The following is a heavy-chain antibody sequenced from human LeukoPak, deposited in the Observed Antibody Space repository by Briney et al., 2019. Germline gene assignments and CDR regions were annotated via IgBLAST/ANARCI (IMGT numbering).Heavy chain of an antibody. J-gene: IGHJ3*02. D-gene: IGHD3-22*01. Sequence: ASVKVSCKASGYTFTSYGISWVRQAPGQGLEWMGWISAYNGNTNYAQKLQGRVTMTTDTSTSTAYMELRSLRSGDTAVYYCASPQYYYDSSGYYNAFDIWGQGTMVTVSS. CDR2: ISAYNGNT. CDR3: ASPQYYYDSSGYYNAFDI. CDR1: GYTFTSYG. V-gene: IGHV1-18*01.